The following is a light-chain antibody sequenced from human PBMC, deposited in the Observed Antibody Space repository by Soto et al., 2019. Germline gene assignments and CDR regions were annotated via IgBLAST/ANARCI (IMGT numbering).Light chain of an antibody. CDR1: QSLLHSDGKTY. CDR2: RVS. CDR3: MQGTHWPPWT. V-gene: IGKV2-30*02. Sequence: DVVMTQSPLSLPVTLGQPASISCRSSQSLLHSDGKTYLNWFQQRPGQSPRRLIYRVSNRDSGVPERFSGSGSGTDFTLKISRVEAEDVGVYYCMQGTHWPPWTFGQGTKVEIK. J-gene: IGKJ1*01.